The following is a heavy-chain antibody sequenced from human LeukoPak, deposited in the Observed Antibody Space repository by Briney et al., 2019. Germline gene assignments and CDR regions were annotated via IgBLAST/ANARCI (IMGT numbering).Heavy chain of an antibody. CDR2: IYSGGST. D-gene: IGHD3-22*01. CDR1: GFSFSSYG. J-gene: IGHJ3*02. CDR3: AREPDDSSGYYQSSPFDI. Sequence: PGGSLRLSCAASGFSFSSYGMQWVRQAPGKGLEWVSVIYSGGSTYYADSVKGRFTISRDNSKNTLYFQMNSLRAEDTAVYYCAREPDDSSGYYQSSPFDIWGQGTMVTVSS. V-gene: IGHV3-66*01.